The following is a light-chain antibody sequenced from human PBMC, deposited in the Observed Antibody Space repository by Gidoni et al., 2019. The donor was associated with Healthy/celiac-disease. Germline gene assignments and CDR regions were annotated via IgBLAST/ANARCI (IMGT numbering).Light chain of an antibody. J-gene: IGKJ2*01. CDR2: AAS. Sequence: AIQLTKSPASLSASVGDRVTSTCRASQGISSALAWYPQKPGKAPKLPIYAASSSESGVPSRCSGCGSGTDFTLTIRSLQPEDFATYYWQNFNSYPYTFXQXTKLEIK. V-gene: IGKV1-13*02. CDR3: QNFNSYPYT. CDR1: QGISSA.